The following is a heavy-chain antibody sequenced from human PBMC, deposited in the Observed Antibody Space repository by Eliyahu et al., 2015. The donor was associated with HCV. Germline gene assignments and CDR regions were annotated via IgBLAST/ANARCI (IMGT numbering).Heavy chain of an antibody. CDR3: ASSPSIVVVRDY. CDR1: GGSISSSSYY. Sequence: QLQLQESGPGLVKPSETLSLTCTVSGGSISSSSYYWGWXRQPPGKGLEWIGSIYYSGSTYYNPSLKSRVTISVDTSKNQFSLKLSSVTAADTAVYYCASSPSIVVVRDYWGQGTLVTVSS. J-gene: IGHJ4*02. V-gene: IGHV4-39*01. D-gene: IGHD2-15*01. CDR2: IYYSGST.